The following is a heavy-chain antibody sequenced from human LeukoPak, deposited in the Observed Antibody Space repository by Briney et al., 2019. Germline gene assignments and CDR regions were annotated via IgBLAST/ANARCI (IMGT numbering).Heavy chain of an antibody. J-gene: IGHJ4*02. CDR2: ISYDGSNK. D-gene: IGHD5-18*01. CDR3: ARDQIQLWLRYYFDY. CDR1: GFTFSSYA. V-gene: IGHV3-30-3*01. Sequence: PGASLRLSCAASGFTFSSYAMSWVRQAPGKGLEWVAVISYDGSNKYYADSVKGRFTISRDNSKNTLYLQMNSLRAEDTAVYYCARDQIQLWLRYYFDYWGQGTLVTVSS.